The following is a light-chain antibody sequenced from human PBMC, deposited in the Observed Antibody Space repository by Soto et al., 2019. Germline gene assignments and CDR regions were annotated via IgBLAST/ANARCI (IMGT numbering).Light chain of an antibody. V-gene: IGKV1-9*01. CDR3: QQLSRYPST. Sequence: IHLTQSPSSLSASVLDRVTFTFLASDDITNYLAWYQQKAGKAPKLLIYDASTLYSGVPSRFSGSGSGTDFTLTISGLQPEDFATYYCQQLSRYPSTFGGGTKVDIK. CDR2: DAS. J-gene: IGKJ4*01. CDR1: DDITNY.